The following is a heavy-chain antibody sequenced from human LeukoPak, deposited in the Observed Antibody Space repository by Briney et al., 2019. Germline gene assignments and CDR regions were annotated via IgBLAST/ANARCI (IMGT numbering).Heavy chain of an antibody. CDR2: INHSGST. V-gene: IGHV4-34*01. CDR1: GGSFRGYY. D-gene: IGHD4-17*01. J-gene: IGHJ4*02. CDR3: ARGLRTFDY. Sequence: SETLSLTCAVYGGSFRGYYWSWIRQPPGKGLEWIWEINHSGSTNYNPSLKSRVTISVDTSKNQFSLKLSSVTAADTAVYYCARGLRTFDYWGQGTLVTVSS.